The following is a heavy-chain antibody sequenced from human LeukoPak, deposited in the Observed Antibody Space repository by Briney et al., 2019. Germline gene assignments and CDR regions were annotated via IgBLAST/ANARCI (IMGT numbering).Heavy chain of an antibody. CDR2: IIPIFGTA. Sequence: ASVKVSCKASGGTFSSYANSWVRQAPGQGLEWMGGIIPIFGTANYAQKFQGRVTITADESTSTAYMELSSLRSEDTAVYYCARDGRLDSDAFDIWGQGTMVTVSS. CDR3: ARDGRLDSDAFDI. J-gene: IGHJ3*02. V-gene: IGHV1-69*13. D-gene: IGHD1-26*01. CDR1: GGTFSSYA.